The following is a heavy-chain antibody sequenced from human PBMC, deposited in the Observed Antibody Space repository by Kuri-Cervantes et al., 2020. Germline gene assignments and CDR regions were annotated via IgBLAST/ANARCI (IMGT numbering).Heavy chain of an antibody. J-gene: IGHJ3*02. D-gene: IGHD3-22*01. CDR2: IGTAGDT. V-gene: IGHV3-13*01. CDR1: GFTFSSYD. CDR3: ARDDGAITMIVEDSHDAFDI. Sequence: GESLKISCAASGFTFSSYDMHWVRQATGKGLEWVSAIGTAGDTYYPGSVKGRFTISRDNSKSTLYLQMNSLRAEDTAVYYCARDDGAITMIVEDSHDAFDIWGQGTMVTVSS.